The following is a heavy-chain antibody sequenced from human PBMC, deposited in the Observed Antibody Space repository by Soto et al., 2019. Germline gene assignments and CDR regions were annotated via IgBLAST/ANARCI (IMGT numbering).Heavy chain of an antibody. J-gene: IGHJ3*02. Sequence: GGSLRLSCAASGFTFSDYYMSWIRQAPGKGLEWDSYIKSSGSTIYYADSVKGRFTISRDNAKNSLYLQMNSLRAEDMDVYYCAREPLTGDHASDTGGQGTRLTV. CDR2: IKSSGSTI. CDR3: AREPLTGDHASDT. CDR1: GFTFSDYY. D-gene: IGHD7-27*01. V-gene: IGHV3-11*04.